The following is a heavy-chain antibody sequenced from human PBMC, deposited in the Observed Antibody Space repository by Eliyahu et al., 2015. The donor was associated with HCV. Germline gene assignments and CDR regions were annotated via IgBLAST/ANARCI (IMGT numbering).Heavy chain of an antibody. D-gene: IGHD2-15*01. CDR2: IVPIFDTP. CDR1: GGTFINYA. J-gene: IGHJ3*02. Sequence: QVHLVQSGAEVRKPGSSVKVSCRASGGTFINYAVSWVRQAPGQGLEWMGRIVPIFDTPNYAQNFQGRVTITADKSTSTAYMELSSLKSEDTAMYFCAKMRVYCSSMSCHPDAFEIWGQGTMVIVS. V-gene: IGHV1-69*06. CDR3: AKMRVYCSSMSCHPDAFEI.